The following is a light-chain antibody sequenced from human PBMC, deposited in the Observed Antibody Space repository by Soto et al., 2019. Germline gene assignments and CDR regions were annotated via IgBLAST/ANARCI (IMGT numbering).Light chain of an antibody. CDR3: QQRSNHT. CDR1: QGIGDT. CDR2: DTS. V-gene: IGKV3D-11*01. Sequence: EVVMTQSPATLSVSPGEGVTLSCRANQGIGDTLAWYQHKPGQTPRLLIYDTSTRATGVPARFSGSRSGPDFTLTISSLEPEDFAVYYCQQRSNHTFGQGTRLEIK. J-gene: IGKJ5*01.